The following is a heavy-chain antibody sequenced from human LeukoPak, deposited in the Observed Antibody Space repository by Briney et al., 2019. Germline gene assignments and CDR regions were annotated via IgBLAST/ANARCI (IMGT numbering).Heavy chain of an antibody. V-gene: IGHV4-59*08. J-gene: IGHJ4*02. D-gene: IGHD1-26*01. CDR2: IYYSGST. CDR3: ARLGGRRRIQVGANFDY. CDR1: GGSISSYY. Sequence: SETLSLTCTVSGGSISSYYWSWIRQPPGKGLEWIGYIYYSGSTNYNPSLKSRVTISVDTSKNQFSLKLSSVTAADTAVYYCARLGGRRRIQVGANFDYWGQGTLVTVSS.